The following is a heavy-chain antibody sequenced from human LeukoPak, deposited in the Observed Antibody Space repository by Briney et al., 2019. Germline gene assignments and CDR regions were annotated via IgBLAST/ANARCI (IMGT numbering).Heavy chain of an antibody. J-gene: IGHJ6*02. CDR2: IYYSGST. V-gene: IGHV4-59*08. CDR1: GGSISSYY. Sequence: PSETLSLTCTVSGGSISSYYWSWIRQPPGKGLEWIGYIYYSGSTNYNPSLKSRVTISVDTSKNQFSLKLSSVTAADTAVYYCARSNYYYYGMDVWGQGTTVTASS. CDR3: ARSNYYYYGMDV.